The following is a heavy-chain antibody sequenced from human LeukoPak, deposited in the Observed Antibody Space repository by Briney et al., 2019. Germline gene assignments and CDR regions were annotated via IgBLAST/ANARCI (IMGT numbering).Heavy chain of an antibody. V-gene: IGHV3-74*01. Sequence: GGSLRLSCAAFGFTLSTYWMHWVRQAPGKGLVWVSRINSDGSNTTYADSVKGRFTISRDNAKNTLYLQMNSLGVEDTAVYYCVAGSSTLRGQGTLVTVSS. D-gene: IGHD3-10*01. CDR3: VAGSSTL. CDR2: INSDGSNT. J-gene: IGHJ4*02. CDR1: GFTLSTYW.